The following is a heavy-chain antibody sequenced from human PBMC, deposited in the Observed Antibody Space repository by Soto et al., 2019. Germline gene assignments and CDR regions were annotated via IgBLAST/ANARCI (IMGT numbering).Heavy chain of an antibody. Sequence: EVQLVESGGGLVKPGGSLRLSCAASGFTFSNAWMSWVRQAPGKGLEWVGRIKSKTDGGTTDYAAPVKGRFTISRDDSKNTLYQKMNSLKTEDTAVYYCTTDRSDIVVMVAATQIKVDYGDYVGVKFFHYWGQGTLVTVSS. V-gene: IGHV3-15*01. J-gene: IGHJ4*02. CDR3: TTDRSDIVVMVAATQIKVDYGDYVGVKFFHY. CDR2: IKSKTDGGTT. D-gene: IGHD2-15*01. CDR1: GFTFSNAW.